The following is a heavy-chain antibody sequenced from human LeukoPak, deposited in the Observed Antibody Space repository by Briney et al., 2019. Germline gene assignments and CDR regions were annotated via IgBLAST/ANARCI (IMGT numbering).Heavy chain of an antibody. CDR2: IYYSGST. CDR1: GGSISSYY. Sequence: SETLSLTCTVSGGSISSYYWSWIRQPPGKGLEWIGYIYYSGSTNYNPSLKSRVTISVDTSKNQFSLKLSSVTAADTAVYYCARYYDFWSGSEAFDYWGQGTLVTVSS. V-gene: IGHV4-59*01. J-gene: IGHJ4*02. CDR3: ARYYDFWSGSEAFDY. D-gene: IGHD3-3*01.